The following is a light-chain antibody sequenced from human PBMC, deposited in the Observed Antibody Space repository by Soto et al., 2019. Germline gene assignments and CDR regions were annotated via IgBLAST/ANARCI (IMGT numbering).Light chain of an antibody. CDR3: QESYSVLWGT. CDR2: GAS. J-gene: IGKJ1*01. Sequence: DIQMTQSPSSVSASVGDRVTITCQTSQSINTYLNWYQQKPGKAPKLLIYGASSLQSGVPLRFSGSGSGTDFTLTISSLEPEDFATYYCQESYSVLWGTCGQGTKVDIK. V-gene: IGKV1-39*01. CDR1: QSINTY.